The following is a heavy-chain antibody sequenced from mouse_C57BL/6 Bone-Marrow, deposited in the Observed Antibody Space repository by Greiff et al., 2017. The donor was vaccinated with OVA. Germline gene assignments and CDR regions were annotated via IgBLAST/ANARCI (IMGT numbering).Heavy chain of an antibody. J-gene: IGHJ3*01. Sequence: EVKVVESGGGLVKPGGSLKLSCAASGFTFSSYAMSWVRQTPEKRLEWVATISDGGSYTYYPDNVKGRFTISRDNAKNNLYLQMSHLKSEDTAMYYCARDRRRGFAYWGQGTLVTVSA. CDR2: ISDGGSYT. V-gene: IGHV5-4*01. CDR1: GFTFSSYA. CDR3: ARDRRRGFAY.